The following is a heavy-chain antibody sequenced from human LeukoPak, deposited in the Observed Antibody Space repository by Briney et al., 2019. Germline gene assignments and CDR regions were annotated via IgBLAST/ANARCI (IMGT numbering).Heavy chain of an antibody. V-gene: IGHV3-53*01. CDR3: ARGHVGALDY. CDR2: IYSGGTT. J-gene: IGHJ4*02. CDR1: GFTVSSNY. Sequence: GGSLRLSCAASGFTVSSNYMSWVRQGPGKGLEWVSVIYSGGTTYYADSVKGRFTISRDNSKNTLYLQMNSLRAEDTAVYYCARGHVGALDYWGQGTLVTVSS. D-gene: IGHD1-26*01.